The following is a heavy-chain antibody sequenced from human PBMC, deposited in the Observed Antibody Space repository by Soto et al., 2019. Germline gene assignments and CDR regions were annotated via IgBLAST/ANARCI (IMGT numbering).Heavy chain of an antibody. CDR2: IYCDDDK. J-gene: IGHJ4*02. CDR1: GFSLSTSGVG. V-gene: IGHV2-5*02. Sequence: QITLKESGPTLVKPTQTLTLTCTFSGFSLSTSGVGVGWIRQPPGKALEWLALIYCDDDKRYSPYLKSRLTITEDTSKNQVVLTMTNMDPVDTATYYCAHRQRTVYFDYWGQGTLVTVSS. D-gene: IGHD4-17*01. CDR3: AHRQRTVYFDY.